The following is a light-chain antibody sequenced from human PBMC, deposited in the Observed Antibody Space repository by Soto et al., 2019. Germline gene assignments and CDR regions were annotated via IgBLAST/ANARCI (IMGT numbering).Light chain of an antibody. V-gene: IGKV3-20*01. Sequence: TQSPGTLSLSPGERATLSCRASQSVSNNYLAWYQQKPGQAPRLLIYGASNRATGIPDRFSRSGSGTDFTLTISRLEPEEFAVYYCQQYGSSGTVGQGTKGDIK. CDR1: QSVSNNY. J-gene: IGKJ1*01. CDR3: QQYGSSGT. CDR2: GAS.